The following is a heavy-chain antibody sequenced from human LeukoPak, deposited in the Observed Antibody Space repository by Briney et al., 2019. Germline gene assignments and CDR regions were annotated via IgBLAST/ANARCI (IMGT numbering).Heavy chain of an antibody. Sequence: PSETLSLTCAVYGGSFSGYYWSWIRQPPGKGLEWVGEINHSGSTNYNPSLKSRVTISVDTSKNQFSLKLSSVTAADTAVYYCARGGYDFWSGYYQTRPNWFDPWGQGTLVTVSS. CDR2: INHSGST. CDR1: GGSFSGYY. D-gene: IGHD3-3*01. CDR3: ARGGYDFWSGYYQTRPNWFDP. V-gene: IGHV4-34*01. J-gene: IGHJ5*02.